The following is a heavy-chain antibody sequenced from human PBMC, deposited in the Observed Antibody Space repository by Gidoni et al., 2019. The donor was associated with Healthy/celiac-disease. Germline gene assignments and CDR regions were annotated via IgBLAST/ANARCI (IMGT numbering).Heavy chain of an antibody. V-gene: IGHV3-21*01. CDR2: ISSSSSYI. D-gene: IGHD6-19*01. Sequence: EVQLVESGGGLVKPGGSLRLSCAASGFTFSSYSINWVRQAPGKGLEWVSSISSSSSYIYYADSVKGRFTISRDNAKNSLYLQMNSLRAEDTAVYYCARIGSGWYYFDYWGQGTLVTVSS. J-gene: IGHJ4*02. CDR3: ARIGSGWYYFDY. CDR1: GFTFSSYS.